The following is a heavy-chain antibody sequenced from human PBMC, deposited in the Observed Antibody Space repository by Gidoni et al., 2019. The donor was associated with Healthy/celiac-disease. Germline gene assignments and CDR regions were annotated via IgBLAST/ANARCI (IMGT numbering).Heavy chain of an antibody. CDR1: GGSFSGYY. CDR2: INHSGST. CDR3: ARGGGRYYGSGSYPLDP. J-gene: IGHJ5*02. Sequence: QVQLQQWGAGLLKSSETLSLTCAVYGGSFSGYYWSWIRQPPGKGLEWIGEINHSGSTNYNPSLKSRVTISVDTSKNQFSLKLSSVTAADTAVYYCARGGGRYYGSGSYPLDPWGQGTLVTVSS. V-gene: IGHV4-34*01. D-gene: IGHD3-10*01.